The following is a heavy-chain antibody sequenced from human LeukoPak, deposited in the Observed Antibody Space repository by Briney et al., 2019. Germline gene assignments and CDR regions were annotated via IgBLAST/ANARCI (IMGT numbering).Heavy chain of an antibody. CDR2: IKSKTDGGTT. CDR1: GFTFSNAW. J-gene: IGHJ4*02. Sequence: GGSLRLSCAASGFTFSNAWMSWVRQAPGKGLEWVGRIKSKTDGGTTDYAAPVKGRFTISRDNSKNTLYLQMNSLRAEDTAVYYCAKDPLGATSYWGQGTLVTVSS. D-gene: IGHD1-26*01. CDR3: AKDPLGATSY. V-gene: IGHV3-15*01.